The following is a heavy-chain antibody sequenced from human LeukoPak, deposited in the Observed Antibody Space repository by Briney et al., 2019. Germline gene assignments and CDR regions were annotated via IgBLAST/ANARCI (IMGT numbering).Heavy chain of an antibody. J-gene: IGHJ4*02. CDR1: GYSFTSYW. CDR2: ISPGDSDT. Sequence: GESLQISCKGSGYSFTSYWIGWVRQMPGKGLEWMGIISPGDSDTRYSPSFQGQVTISADKSISTAFLQWSSLKASDTAVYYCARHSTAMVSEPFDYWGQGTLVTVSS. CDR3: ARHSTAMVSEPFDY. V-gene: IGHV5-51*01. D-gene: IGHD5-18*01.